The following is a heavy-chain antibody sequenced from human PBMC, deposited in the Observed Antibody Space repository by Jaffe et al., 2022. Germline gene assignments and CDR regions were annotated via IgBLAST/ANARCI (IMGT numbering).Heavy chain of an antibody. CDR2: IYHSGST. CDR1: GGSISSSNW. J-gene: IGHJ5*02. CDR3: ARDPNKSLGYCSSTSCFNWFDP. D-gene: IGHD2-2*01. V-gene: IGHV4-4*02. Sequence: QVQLQESGPGLVKPSGTLSLTCAVSGGSISSSNWWSWVRQPPGKGLEWIGEIYHSGSTNYNPSLKSRVTISVDKSKNQFSLKLSSVTAADTAVYYCARDPNKSLGYCSSTSCFNWFDPWGQGTLVTVSS.